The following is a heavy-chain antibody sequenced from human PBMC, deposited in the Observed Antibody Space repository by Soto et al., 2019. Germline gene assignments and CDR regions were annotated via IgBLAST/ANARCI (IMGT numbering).Heavy chain of an antibody. CDR3: ARSYSGSCFFLGWFDP. V-gene: IGHV1-2*02. D-gene: IGHD1-26*01. J-gene: IGHJ5*02. CDR2: INPNSGGT. CDR1: GYTFTGYY. Sequence: ASVKVSCKASGYTFTGYYMHWVRQAPGQGLEWMGWINPNSGGTNYAQKFQGRVTMTRDTSISTAYMELSRLRSDDTAVYYCARSYSGSCFFLGWFDPWGQGTLVTVSS.